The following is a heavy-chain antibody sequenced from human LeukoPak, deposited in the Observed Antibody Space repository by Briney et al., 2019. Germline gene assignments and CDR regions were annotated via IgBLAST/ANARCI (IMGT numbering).Heavy chain of an antibody. J-gene: IGHJ4*02. CDR3: TRSETYYDILTDRTHLYYLDY. V-gene: IGHV3-73*01. D-gene: IGHD3-9*01. CDR2: IRSKANSYAT. CDR1: GFTFSGSA. Sequence: GGSLRLSCAASGFTFSGSAMHWVRQASGKGLEWVGRIRSKANSYATAYAASVKGRFTISRDDSKNTAYLQMNSLKTEDTAVYYCTRSETYYDILTDRTHLYYLDYWGQGTLVTVSS.